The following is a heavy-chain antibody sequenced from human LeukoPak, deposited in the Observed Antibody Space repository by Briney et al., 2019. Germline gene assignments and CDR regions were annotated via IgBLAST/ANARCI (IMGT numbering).Heavy chain of an antibody. CDR2: INHSGST. V-gene: IGHV4-34*01. CDR3: ATRPQYYDILTGWMNWFDP. CDR1: GGSFSGYY. J-gene: IGHJ5*02. D-gene: IGHD3-9*01. Sequence: SETLSLTCAVYGGSFSGYYWSWIRQPPWKGLEWIGEINHSGSTNYNPSLKSRITISVDTSKNQFSLKLSSVTAADTAVYYCATRPQYYDILTGWMNWFDPWGQGTLVTVSS.